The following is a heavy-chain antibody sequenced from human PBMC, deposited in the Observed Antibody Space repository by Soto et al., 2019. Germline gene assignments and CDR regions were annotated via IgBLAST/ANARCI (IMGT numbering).Heavy chain of an antibody. V-gene: IGHV4-59*01. CDR1: GGSISSDY. J-gene: IGHJ5*02. D-gene: IGHD5-18*01. Sequence: PSETLSLTCTVSGGSISSDYWSWIRQPPGKGLEWIGYIYYSGSTNYNPSLKSRVTISVDTSKNQFSLKLSSVTAADTAVYYCARGRGYSYGLDPWGQGTLVTVSS. CDR2: IYYSGST. CDR3: ARGRGYSYGLDP.